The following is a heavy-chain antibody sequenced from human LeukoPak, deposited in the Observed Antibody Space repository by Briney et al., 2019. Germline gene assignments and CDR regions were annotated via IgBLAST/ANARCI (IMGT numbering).Heavy chain of an antibody. V-gene: IGHV1-69*04. CDR3: ARGYGPPSEGHNMYYDFWSGYYSTGYYYYGMDV. CDR2: IIPILGIA. J-gene: IGHJ6*02. D-gene: IGHD3-3*01. CDR1: GGTFSSYA. Sequence: SVKVSCKASGGTFSSYAISWVRQAPGQGLEWMGRIIPILGIANYAQKFQGRVTMTRNTSISTAYMGLSSLRSEDTAVYYCARGYGPPSEGHNMYYDFWSGYYSTGYYYYGMDVWGQGTTVTVSS.